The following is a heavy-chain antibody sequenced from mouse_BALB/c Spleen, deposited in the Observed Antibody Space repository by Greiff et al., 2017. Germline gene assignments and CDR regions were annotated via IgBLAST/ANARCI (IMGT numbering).Heavy chain of an antibody. CDR1: GYSITSDYA. V-gene: IGHV3-2*02. J-gene: IGHJ1*01. CDR3: ARRGVYWYFDV. Sequence: VQLQQSGPGLVKPSQSLSLTCTVTGYSITSDYAWNWIRQFPGNKLEWMGYISYSGSTSYNPSLKSRISITRDTSKNQFFLQLNSVTTEDTATYYCARRGVYWYFDVWGAGTTVTVSS. CDR2: ISYSGST.